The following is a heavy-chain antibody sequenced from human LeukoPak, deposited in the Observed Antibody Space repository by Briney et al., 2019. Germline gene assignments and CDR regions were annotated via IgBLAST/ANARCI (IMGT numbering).Heavy chain of an antibody. J-gene: IGHJ4*02. CDR2: IYHTGST. V-gene: IGHV4-39*07. Sequence: PSETLSLTCTVSGGSISSSSYYWGWIRQPPGKGLEWLGFIYHTGSTYYNPSLNNRVTISVDRSKNQFSLELSSVTAADTAVYYRARQTGISARSFDYWGQGTLVTVSS. D-gene: IGHD6-6*01. CDR3: ARQTGISARSFDY. CDR1: GGSISSSSYY.